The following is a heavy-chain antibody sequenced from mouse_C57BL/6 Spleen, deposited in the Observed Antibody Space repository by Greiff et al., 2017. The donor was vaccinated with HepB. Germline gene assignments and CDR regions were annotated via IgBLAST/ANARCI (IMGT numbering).Heavy chain of an antibody. D-gene: IGHD2-5*01. CDR2: IYPGDGDT. Sequence: VQLQQSGAELVKPGASVKISCKASGYAFSSYWMNWVKQRPGKGLEWIGQIYPGDGDTNYNGKFKGKATLTADKSSSTAYMQLSSLTSEDSAVYFCAREESYYSIPLWYFDVWGTVTTVTVSS. CDR1: GYAFSSYW. J-gene: IGHJ1*03. CDR3: AREESYYSIPLWYFDV. V-gene: IGHV1-80*01.